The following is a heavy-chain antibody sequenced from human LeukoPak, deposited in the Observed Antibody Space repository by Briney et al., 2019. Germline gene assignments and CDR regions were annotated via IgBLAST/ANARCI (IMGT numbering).Heavy chain of an antibody. V-gene: IGHV3-48*01. D-gene: IGHD3-3*01. CDR3: ARAGDITIFGVVIIPFDY. Sequence: PGGSLRLSCAASGFTFSSYSVNWVRQAPGKGLEWVSYISSSSSTIYYADSVKGRFTISRDNAKNSLYLQMNSLRAEDTAVYYCARAGDITIFGVVIIPFDYWGQGTLVTVSS. J-gene: IGHJ4*02. CDR2: ISSSSSTI. CDR1: GFTFSSYS.